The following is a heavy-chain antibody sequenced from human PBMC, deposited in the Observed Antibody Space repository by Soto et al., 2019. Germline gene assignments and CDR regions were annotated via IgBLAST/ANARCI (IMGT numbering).Heavy chain of an antibody. Sequence: PGGSLRLSCAASGFTFSNAWMSWVRQAPGKGLEWVGRIKSKTDGGTTDYAAPVKGRFTISRDDSKNTLYLQMNSLKTEDTAVYYCTTSLYSSYGHGAFDIWGQGTMVTVSS. J-gene: IGHJ3*02. CDR2: IKSKTDGGTT. CDR1: GFTFSNAW. CDR3: TTSLYSSYGHGAFDI. V-gene: IGHV3-15*01. D-gene: IGHD5-18*01.